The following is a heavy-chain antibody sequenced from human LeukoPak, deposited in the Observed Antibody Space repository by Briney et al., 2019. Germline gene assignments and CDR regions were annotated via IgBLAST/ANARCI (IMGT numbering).Heavy chain of an antibody. CDR1: GFTFSSYA. Sequence: GGSLRLSCAASGFTFSSYAMSWVRQAPGKGLEWVSAISGSGGSTYYADSVKGRFTISRDNSKNTLYLQMNGLRAEDTAVYYCAKARLYCSSTSCQFDPWGQGTLVTVSS. D-gene: IGHD2-2*01. V-gene: IGHV3-23*01. CDR3: AKARLYCSSTSCQFDP. J-gene: IGHJ5*02. CDR2: ISGSGGST.